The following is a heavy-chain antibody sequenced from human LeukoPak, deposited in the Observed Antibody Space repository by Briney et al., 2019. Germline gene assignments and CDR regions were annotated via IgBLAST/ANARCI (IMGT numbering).Heavy chain of an antibody. D-gene: IGHD3-9*01. CDR2: IYYSGST. J-gene: IGHJ6*02. CDR1: GGSISSGDYY. CDR3: ARDRGGSPSYDTLTGPSGFSGMDV. V-gene: IGHV4-30-4*01. Sequence: SETLSLTCTVSGGSISSGDYYWSWIRQPPGKGLEWIGYIYYSGSTYYNPSLKSRVTISVDTSKNQFSLKLSSVTAADTAVYYCARDRGGSPSYDTLTGPSGFSGMDVWGQGTTVTVSS.